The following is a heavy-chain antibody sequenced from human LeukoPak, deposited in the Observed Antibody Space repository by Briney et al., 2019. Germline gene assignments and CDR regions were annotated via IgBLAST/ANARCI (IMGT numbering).Heavy chain of an antibody. J-gene: IGHJ4*02. V-gene: IGHV3-23*01. CDR2: ISGSGGST. D-gene: IGHD3-10*01. CDR1: GFTFSSYA. CDR3: AKDLDYYGSGSYLDY. Sequence: GGSLRLSCAASGFTFSSYAMSWVRQAPGKGLEWVSAISGSGGSTYYTDSVKGRFTISRDNSKNTLYLQMNSLRAEDTAVYYCAKDLDYYGSGSYLDYWGQETLVTVSS.